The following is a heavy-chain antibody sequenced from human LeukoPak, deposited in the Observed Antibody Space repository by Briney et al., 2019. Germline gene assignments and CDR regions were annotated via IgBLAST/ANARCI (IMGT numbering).Heavy chain of an antibody. D-gene: IGHD3-9*01. CDR1: GFTFDDYA. CDR3: ARDTAPYYDILTGFYSGFDY. V-gene: IGHV3-43D*03. CDR2: ISWDGGST. Sequence: GGSLRLSCAASGFTFDDYAVHWVRHAPGKGLEWVSLISWDGGSTYYADSVRGRFTVSRDNAKNSLYLQMNSLRAEDTAVYYCARDTAPYYDILTGFYSGFDYWGQGTLVTVSS. J-gene: IGHJ4*02.